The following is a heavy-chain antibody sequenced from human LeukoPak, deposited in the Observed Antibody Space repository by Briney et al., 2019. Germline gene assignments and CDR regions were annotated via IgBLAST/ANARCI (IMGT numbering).Heavy chain of an antibody. Sequence: PGGSLRLSCAASGFTFSSYGVHWVRQAPGKGLEWVAVISYDGSNKYYADSVKGRFTISRDNSKNTLYLQMNSLRAEDTAVYYCAKDPHGGTFAARDAFDIWGQGTMVTVSS. V-gene: IGHV3-30*18. CDR1: GFTFSSYG. J-gene: IGHJ3*02. D-gene: IGHD3-3*02. CDR3: AKDPHGGTFAARDAFDI. CDR2: ISYDGSNK.